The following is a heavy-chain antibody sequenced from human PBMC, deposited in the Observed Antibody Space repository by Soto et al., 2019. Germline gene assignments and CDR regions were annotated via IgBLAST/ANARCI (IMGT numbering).Heavy chain of an antibody. D-gene: IGHD4-17*01. CDR3: ARDFADYEGFPFDY. J-gene: IGHJ4*02. CDR2: IYYSGST. CDR1: GGSISSRSYY. Sequence: SATLSLTCTVPGGSISSRSYYWGWIRQPPGKGLEWIGSIYYSGSTYYNPSLKSRVTISVDTSKNQFSLKLSSVTAADTAVYYCARDFADYEGFPFDYWGQGTLVTVSS. V-gene: IGHV4-39*02.